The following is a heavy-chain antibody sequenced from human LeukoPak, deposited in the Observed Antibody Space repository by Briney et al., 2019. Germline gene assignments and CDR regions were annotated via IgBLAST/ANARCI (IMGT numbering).Heavy chain of an antibody. CDR2: INGDGSST. D-gene: IGHD1-26*01. CDR3: ARAYSGSYYDY. CDR1: GFTFSSYW. V-gene: IGHV3-74*01. J-gene: IGHJ4*02. Sequence: GGSLRLPCAASGFTFSSYWMHWVRQAPGKGLVWVSRINGDGSSTSYADSVKGRFTISRDNAKNTLYLQMNSLRAEDTAVYYCARAYSGSYYDYWGQGTLVTVSS.